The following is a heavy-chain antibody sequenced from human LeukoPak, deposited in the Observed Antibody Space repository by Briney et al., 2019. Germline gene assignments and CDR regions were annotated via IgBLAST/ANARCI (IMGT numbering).Heavy chain of an antibody. J-gene: IGHJ4*02. D-gene: IGHD4-17*01. CDR2: IRSNGGST. Sequence: GGSLRLSCAASGVNFSSYAMYWVRQAPGSGLDYVSRIRSNGGSTYYANSVKGRFTISRDYSKNTLHLQMGSLRPDDTGVYYCARGPYGDPTHYCDYWGQGTLVTVSS. CDR1: GVNFSSYA. CDR3: ARGPYGDPTHYCDY. V-gene: IGHV3-64*01.